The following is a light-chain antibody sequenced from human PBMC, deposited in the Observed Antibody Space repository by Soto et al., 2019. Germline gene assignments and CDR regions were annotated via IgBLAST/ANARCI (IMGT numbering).Light chain of an antibody. CDR2: DVS. V-gene: IGLV2-14*01. J-gene: IGLJ1*01. CDR1: SSDVGGYNY. Sequence: QSALTQPASVSGSPGQSITISCTGTSSDVGGYNYVSWYQQHPGKAPKLMIYDVSNRPSGVSNRFSGSKSGNTASLTISGLQGGDEAGYYCSSYTSSSTLGVFGTGTQLTVL. CDR3: SSYTSSSTLGV.